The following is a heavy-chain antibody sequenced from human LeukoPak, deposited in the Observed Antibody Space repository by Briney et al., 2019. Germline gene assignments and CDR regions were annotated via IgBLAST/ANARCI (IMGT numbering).Heavy chain of an antibody. V-gene: IGHV1-46*01. CDR1: GYTFTSYY. CDR2: INPSGGST. Sequence: ASVKVSCRASGYTFTSYYMHWVRQAPGQGLEWMGIINPSGGSTSYAQKFQGRVTMTRDTSTSTVYMELSSLRSEDTAVYYCARDAPPYSGYDLHFDYWGQGTLVTVSS. J-gene: IGHJ4*02. D-gene: IGHD5-12*01. CDR3: ARDAPPYSGYDLHFDY.